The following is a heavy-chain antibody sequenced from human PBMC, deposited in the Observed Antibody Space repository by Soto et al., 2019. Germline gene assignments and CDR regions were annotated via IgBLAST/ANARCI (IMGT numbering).Heavy chain of an antibody. CDR3: ARHDGWLFNYRMDV. Sequence: PGESLKISCTGSGYSFNSYWIGGGRQTPGKGLGWVGITSTGGSDTKYSPPFQGQVTISADKSICTAYLQWSSLKASDTALYYCARHDGWLFNYRMDVWGQGTTVTVSS. CDR2: TSTGGSDT. J-gene: IGHJ6*02. V-gene: IGHV5-51*01. D-gene: IGHD6-19*01. CDR1: GYSFNSYW.